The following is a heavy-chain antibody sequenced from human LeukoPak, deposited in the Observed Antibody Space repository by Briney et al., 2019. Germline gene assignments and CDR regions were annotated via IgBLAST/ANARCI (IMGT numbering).Heavy chain of an antibody. CDR1: GYTFTEYA. Sequence: APVKVSCKASGYTFTEYAMHWVRLAPGHGLEWMGWINADSGNTESSQRFQGRLSITWDTSATTAYMELSSLTSEDTAVYYCARDEAVAGPVAFDIWGQGTMVTVSS. D-gene: IGHD6-19*01. CDR2: INADSGNT. J-gene: IGHJ3*02. V-gene: IGHV1-3*01. CDR3: ARDEAVAGPVAFDI.